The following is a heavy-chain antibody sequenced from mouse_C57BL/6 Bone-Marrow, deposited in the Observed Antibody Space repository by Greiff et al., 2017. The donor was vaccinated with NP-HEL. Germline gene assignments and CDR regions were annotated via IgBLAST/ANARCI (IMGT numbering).Heavy chain of an antibody. CDR2: IYPRSGNT. CDR1: GYTFTSYG. D-gene: IGHD1-1*01. V-gene: IGHV1-81*01. CDR3: AGGYYYGSSAWFAY. J-gene: IGHJ3*01. Sequence: QVQLQQSGAELVRPGASVKLSCKASGYTFTSYGISWVKQRTGQGLEWIGEIYPRSGNTNYNEKFKGKATLTADKSSSTAYMELRSLTSEASAVDVCAGGYYYGSSAWFAYWGQGTLVTVSA.